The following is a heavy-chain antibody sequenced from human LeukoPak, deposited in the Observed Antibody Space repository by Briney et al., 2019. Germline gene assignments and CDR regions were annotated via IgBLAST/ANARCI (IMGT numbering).Heavy chain of an antibody. D-gene: IGHD3-9*01. CDR1: GAYIMNYY. Sequence: PSETLSLTCSVSGAYIMNYYWSWIRQPPGKGLEWIGYIYYSGSSNYNPSLKSRVTISVDTSKNQFSLKLSSVTAADTAVYYCAREGGLTYYDILTGSPRNYCYMDVWGKGTTVTISS. J-gene: IGHJ6*03. CDR3: AREGGLTYYDILTGSPRNYCYMDV. CDR2: IYYSGSS. V-gene: IGHV4-59*01.